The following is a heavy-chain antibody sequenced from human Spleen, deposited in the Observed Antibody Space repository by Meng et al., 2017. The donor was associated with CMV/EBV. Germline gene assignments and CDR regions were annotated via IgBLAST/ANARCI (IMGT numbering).Heavy chain of an antibody. CDR3: ARGPHSSSSYYNYGMDV. CDR1: GFTFNSYA. CDR2: ISYDGSNK. J-gene: IGHJ6*02. Sequence: GESLKISCAASGFTFNSYAMHWVRQAPGKGLEWVAVISYDGSNKYYADSVNGRFTISRDNSKNTLYLQMNSLRVEDTAVYYCARGPHSSSSYYNYGMDVWGQGTTVTVSS. D-gene: IGHD6-6*01. V-gene: IGHV3-30-3*01.